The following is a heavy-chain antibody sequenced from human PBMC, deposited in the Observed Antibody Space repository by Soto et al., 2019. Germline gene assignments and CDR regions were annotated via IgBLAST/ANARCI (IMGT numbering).Heavy chain of an antibody. Sequence: QVQLQESGPGLVKPSQTLSLTCTVSGGSISSGGYYWSWIRQHPGKGLEWIGYIYYSGSTYYNPYRKSRVTIPVDTSKNQFSLKLSSVTAADTAVYYCARGSVVAATLFDYWGQGTLVTVSS. D-gene: IGHD2-15*01. CDR3: ARGSVVAATLFDY. J-gene: IGHJ4*02. CDR1: GGSISSGGYY. CDR2: IYYSGST. V-gene: IGHV4-31*03.